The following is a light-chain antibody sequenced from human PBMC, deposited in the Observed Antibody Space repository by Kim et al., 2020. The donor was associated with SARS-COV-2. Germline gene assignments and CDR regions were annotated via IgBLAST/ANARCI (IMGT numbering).Light chain of an antibody. Sequence: EIVMTQSPATLSVSPGERATLSCRASQSVSSNLAWYQQKPGQAPRLLIYGASTRATGIPARFSGSGSGTGFTLTISSLQSEDFAVYYCQKYNNWPPLTFGGGTKVDIK. CDR1: QSVSSN. V-gene: IGKV3-15*01. J-gene: IGKJ4*01. CDR3: QKYNNWPPLT. CDR2: GAS.